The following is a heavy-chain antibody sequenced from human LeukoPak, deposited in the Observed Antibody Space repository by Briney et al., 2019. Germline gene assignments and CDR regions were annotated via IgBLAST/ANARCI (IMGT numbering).Heavy chain of an antibody. Sequence: GGSLILSCAASGFTFTSYVMHWVRQAPGKGLQWVALISYDGSNKYYADSVKGRFTISRDNSKNTLYLQMNSLRAEDTAVYYCARPRGAAAGTFGFDPWGQGTLVTVSS. D-gene: IGHD6-13*01. CDR1: GFTFTSYV. J-gene: IGHJ5*02. CDR3: ARPRGAAAGTFGFDP. V-gene: IGHV3-30*03. CDR2: ISYDGSNK.